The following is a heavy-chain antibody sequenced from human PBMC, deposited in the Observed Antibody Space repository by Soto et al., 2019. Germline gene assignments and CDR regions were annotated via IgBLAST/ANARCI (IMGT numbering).Heavy chain of an antibody. CDR3: AKPKGEQWLVSWFDP. CDR1: GFTFSSYG. J-gene: IGHJ5*02. CDR2: ISYDGSNK. D-gene: IGHD6-19*01. Sequence: QVQLVESGGGVVQPGRSLRLSCAASGFTFSSYGMHWVRQAPGKGLEWVAVISYDGSNKYYADSVKGRFTISRDNSKNTLYLQMNSLRAEDTAVYYCAKPKGEQWLVSWFDPWGQGTLVTVSS. V-gene: IGHV3-30*18.